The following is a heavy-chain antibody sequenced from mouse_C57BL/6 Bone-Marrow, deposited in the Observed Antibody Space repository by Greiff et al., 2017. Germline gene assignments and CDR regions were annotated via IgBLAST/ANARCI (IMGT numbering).Heavy chain of an antibody. V-gene: IGHV1-64*01. Sequence: QVQLQQPGAELVKPGASVKLSCKASGYTFTSYWMPWVKQRPGQGLEWIGMIHPTSGSTNYNEKFKSKATLTVDKSSSTAYMQLSSLTAEDSAVYYCARRGLRRGYAMDDWGQGTSVTVS. J-gene: IGHJ4*01. CDR3: ARRGLRRGYAMDD. D-gene: IGHD2-4*01. CDR1: GYTFTSYW. CDR2: IHPTSGST.